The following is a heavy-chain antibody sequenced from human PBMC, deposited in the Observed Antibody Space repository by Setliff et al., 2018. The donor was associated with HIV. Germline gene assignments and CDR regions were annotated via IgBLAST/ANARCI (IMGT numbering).Heavy chain of an antibody. CDR2: ISQDGSNE. D-gene: IGHD6-13*01. J-gene: IGHJ6*03. Sequence: PGESLKISCATSGFTFSSYAMHWVRQAPGKGLEWVAAISQDGSNEYYADSAKGRFTISRDNTKNTLYLQMNSLKPEDTAVYYCARIAAAAGGMDVWGKGTTVTVSS. CDR1: GFTFSSYA. V-gene: IGHV3-30*04. CDR3: ARIAAAAGGMDV.